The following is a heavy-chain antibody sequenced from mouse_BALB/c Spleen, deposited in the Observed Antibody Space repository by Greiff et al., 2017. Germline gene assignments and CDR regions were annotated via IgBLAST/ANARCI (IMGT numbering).Heavy chain of an antibody. J-gene: IGHJ2*01. D-gene: IGHD1-1*01. CDR1: GYTFTSYW. CDR2: INPSTGYT. Sequence: QVQLQQSGAELAKPGASVKMSCKASGYTFTSYWMHWVKQRPGQGLEWIGYINPSTGYTEYNQKFKDKATLTADKSSSTAYMQLSSLTSEDSAVYYCARDDYASSYDYWGQGTTLTVSS. CDR3: ARDDYASSYDY. V-gene: IGHV1-7*01.